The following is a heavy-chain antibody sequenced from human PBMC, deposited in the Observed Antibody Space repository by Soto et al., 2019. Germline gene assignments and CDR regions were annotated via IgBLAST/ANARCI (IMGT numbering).Heavy chain of an antibody. Sequence: SETLSLTCAVYGGSFSGYYWSWIRQPPGKGLEWIGEINHSGSTNYNPSLKSRVTISVDTSKNQFYLTLSSVTAADTAVYYCARVRSSCSGGSCYSALFDYWGEGTLVTVSS. D-gene: IGHD2-15*01. V-gene: IGHV4-34*01. CDR1: GGSFSGYY. J-gene: IGHJ4*02. CDR3: ARVRSSCSGGSCYSALFDY. CDR2: INHSGST.